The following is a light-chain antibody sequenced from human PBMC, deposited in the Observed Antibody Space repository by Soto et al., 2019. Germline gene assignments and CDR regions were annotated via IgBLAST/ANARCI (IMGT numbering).Light chain of an antibody. V-gene: IGLV1-40*01. J-gene: IGLJ2*01. CDR1: SSNIGAGYD. CDR2: GNS. CDR3: QSYDSSLRVV. Sequence: QAVLTQPPSVSGAPWQRVTISCTGSSSNIGAGYDVHWYQQLPGTAPKLLIYGNSKRPSGVPDRFSGSKSGTSASLAITGLQAEDDADYYCQSYDSSLRVVFGVGTKVTVL.